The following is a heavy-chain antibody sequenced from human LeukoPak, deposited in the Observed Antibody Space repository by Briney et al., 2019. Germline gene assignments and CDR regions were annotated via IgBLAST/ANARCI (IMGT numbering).Heavy chain of an antibody. CDR2: FDPEDDEK. D-gene: IGHD3-22*01. Sequence: GASVKVSCKVSGYMFTELSMHWVRQAPGKGLEWMGGFDPEDDEKMYAQKFQGRVTMTEDTSTDTAYMELSSLRPEDTAVYYCAAELSSGYFDYWGQGTLVTVSS. J-gene: IGHJ4*02. CDR3: AAELSSGYFDY. CDR1: GYMFTELS. V-gene: IGHV1-24*01.